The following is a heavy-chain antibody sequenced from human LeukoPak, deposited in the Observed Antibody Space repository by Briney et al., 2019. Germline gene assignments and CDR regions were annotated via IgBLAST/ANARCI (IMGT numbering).Heavy chain of an antibody. Sequence: SETLSLTCTVSGGSISSGGYYWSWIRQHPGKGLEWIGYIYYSGSTYYNPSLKSRVTIPVDTSKNQFSMKLSSVTAADTAVYYCARDRAVTMVRGVTFWFDPWGQGTLVTVSS. D-gene: IGHD3-10*01. J-gene: IGHJ5*02. CDR3: ARDRAVTMVRGVTFWFDP. V-gene: IGHV4-31*03. CDR2: IYYSGST. CDR1: GGSISSGGYY.